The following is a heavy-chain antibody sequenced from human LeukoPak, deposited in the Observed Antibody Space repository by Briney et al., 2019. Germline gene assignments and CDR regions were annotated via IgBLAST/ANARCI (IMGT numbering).Heavy chain of an antibody. V-gene: IGHV3-23*01. D-gene: IGHD3-10*01. J-gene: IGHJ6*02. Sequence: GGSLRLSRAASGFTFSTDVMSWVRQAPGKGLECVSAISGSGGNTYYADSVKGRFTISRDNSKNMLYLQMNSPRAEDTAVYYCAKVSGRIQIWPQPFGDGMDVWGQGTTVTVSS. CDR2: ISGSGGNT. CDR3: AKVSGRIQIWPQPFGDGMDV. CDR1: GFTFSTDV.